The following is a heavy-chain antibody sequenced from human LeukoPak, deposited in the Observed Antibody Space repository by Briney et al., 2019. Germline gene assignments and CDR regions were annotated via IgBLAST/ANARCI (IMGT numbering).Heavy chain of an antibody. Sequence: SETLSLTCTVSGGSINSDYWSWLRQPPGEGPEWIGYIHHSGKTNYNPSLKSRVTISIDTSKNQFSLKMSSVTAADTALYYCARGAGWYDYWGQGTLVTVSS. J-gene: IGHJ4*02. D-gene: IGHD6-19*01. CDR1: GGSINSDY. CDR2: IHHSGKT. CDR3: ARGAGWYDY. V-gene: IGHV4-59*01.